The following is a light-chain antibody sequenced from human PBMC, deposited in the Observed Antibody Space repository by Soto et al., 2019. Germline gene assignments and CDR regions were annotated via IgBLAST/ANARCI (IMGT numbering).Light chain of an antibody. V-gene: IGLV2-23*02. Sequence: QSALTQPASVSGSPGQSITISCTGTSSDFGNYNLVSWYQQHPGKVPKLILFEVNKRPSGVSGRFSGSKSGNTASLTISGLQAEDEAEYSCCSFTSANTNVFGTGTKLTVL. CDR1: SSDFGNYNL. CDR2: EVN. CDR3: CSFTSANTNV. J-gene: IGLJ1*01.